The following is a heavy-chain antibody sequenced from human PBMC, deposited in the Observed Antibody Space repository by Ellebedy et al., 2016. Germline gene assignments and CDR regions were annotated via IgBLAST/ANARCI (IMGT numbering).Heavy chain of an antibody. CDR3: ATSIAITADNWFDP. D-gene: IGHD6-6*01. CDR2: MNPNSGNT. J-gene: IGHJ5*02. CDR1: GYTFTSYD. V-gene: IGHV1-8*01. Sequence: ASVKVSCXASGYTFTSYDINWVRQATGQGLEWMGWMNPNSGNTGYAQKFQGRVTMTRNTSISTAYMELSSLRSEDTAVYYCATSIAITADNWFDPWGQGTLVTVSS.